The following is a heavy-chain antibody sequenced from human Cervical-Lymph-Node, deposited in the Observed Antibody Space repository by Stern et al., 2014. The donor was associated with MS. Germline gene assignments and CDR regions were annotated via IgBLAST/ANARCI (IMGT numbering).Heavy chain of an antibody. D-gene: IGHD4-17*01. CDR1: GFTFSSYS. J-gene: IGHJ6*02. CDR3: ARDRTGYYYGMDV. V-gene: IGHV3-21*01. Sequence: EDQLVESGGGLVKPGGSLRLSCAASGFTFSSYSMNWVRQAPGKGLEWVSSISSSSSYIYYADSVKGRFTISRDNAKNSLYLQMNSLRAEDTAVYYCARDRTGYYYGMDVWGQGTTVTVSS. CDR2: ISSSSSYI.